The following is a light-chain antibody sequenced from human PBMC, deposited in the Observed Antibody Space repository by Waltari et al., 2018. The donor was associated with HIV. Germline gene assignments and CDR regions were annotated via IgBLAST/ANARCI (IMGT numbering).Light chain of an antibody. CDR3: SSFTSLRILV. Sequence: QSALTQPPSVSGSPGQSITISCPGTSSDLGGYKFVSWYQQHPGKAPKLLIYDVSNRPSGVSDRFSGSKSGNTASLTISGLQPEDEADYHCSSFTSLRILVFGGGTKLTL. CDR2: DVS. J-gene: IGLJ2*01. V-gene: IGLV2-14*03. CDR1: SSDLGGYKF.